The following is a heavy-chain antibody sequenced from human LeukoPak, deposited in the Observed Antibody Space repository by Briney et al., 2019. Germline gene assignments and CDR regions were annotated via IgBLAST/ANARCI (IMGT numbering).Heavy chain of an antibody. D-gene: IGHD6-13*01. CDR3: ARVIDVAAAGYFDS. CDR1: GFSITTGYY. J-gene: IGHJ4*02. Sequence: SETLSLTCSVSGFSITTGYYWAWIRQPPGKGLEWIGTIFRIGSSYFNPSLKSRVTIPVDTSKNQFSLKLSSVTAADTALYYCARVIDVAAAGYFDSWGQGTQVTVSS. CDR2: IFRIGSS. V-gene: IGHV4-38-2*02.